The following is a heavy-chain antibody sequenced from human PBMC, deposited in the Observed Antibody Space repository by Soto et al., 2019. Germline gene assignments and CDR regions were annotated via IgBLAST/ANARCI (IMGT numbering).Heavy chain of an antibody. CDR2: VYTSGST. V-gene: IGHV4-4*07. CDR3: ARVRRTEGALPLGAFDI. Sequence: QVKLQESGPGLVKPSETLSLTCNVSGGSIGTYYWSWIRQPAGKGLEWIGRVYTSGSTNYNTSLKSRVTMSVHTSKTQFSLNLSSVTAADTAIYYCARVRRTEGALPLGAFDIWGQGTMVTVSS. D-gene: IGHD1-26*01. CDR1: GGSIGTYY. J-gene: IGHJ3*02.